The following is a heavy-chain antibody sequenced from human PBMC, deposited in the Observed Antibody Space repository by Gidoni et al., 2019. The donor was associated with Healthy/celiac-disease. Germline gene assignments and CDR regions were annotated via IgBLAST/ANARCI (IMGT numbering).Heavy chain of an antibody. Sequence: QLQLQESGPGLVKPSETLSLTCTVSGGSISSSSYYWGWIRQPPGKGLEWIGSIYYSGSTYYNPSHKSRVTISVDTSKNQFSLKLSSVTAADTAVYYCARHYPEAAAVFDYWGQGTLVTVSS. J-gene: IGHJ4*02. D-gene: IGHD6-13*01. CDR1: GGSISSSSYY. CDR2: IYYSGST. CDR3: ARHYPEAAAVFDY. V-gene: IGHV4-39*01.